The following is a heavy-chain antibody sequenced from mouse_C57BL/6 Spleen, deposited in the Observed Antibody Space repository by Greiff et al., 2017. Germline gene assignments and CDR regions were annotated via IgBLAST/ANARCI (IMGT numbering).Heavy chain of an antibody. CDR2: IYPGDGDT. CDR1: GYAFSSYW. D-gene: IGHD2-5*01. J-gene: IGHJ3*01. CDR3: GRKTRDSNSFAY. Sequence: VQLQQSGAELVKPGASVKISCKASGYAFSSYWMNWVKQRPGKGLEWIGQIYPGDGDTNYNGKFKGKATLTADKSSSTAYMQLSSLTSEDSAVYFCGRKTRDSNSFAYRGQGNLGNVP. V-gene: IGHV1-80*01.